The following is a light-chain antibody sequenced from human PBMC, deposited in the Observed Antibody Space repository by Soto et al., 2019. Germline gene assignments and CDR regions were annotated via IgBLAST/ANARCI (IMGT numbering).Light chain of an antibody. Sequence: EIVMTQSPATLSVSPGERATLSCRASQSVSSNLAWYQQKPGQAPRLLIYGASTRATGIPARFSGSGSGTEFTFTISSLQSEDFAVYYCQQYNNWFWTFGQGTKVEIK. V-gene: IGKV3-15*01. CDR2: GAS. J-gene: IGKJ1*01. CDR1: QSVSSN. CDR3: QQYNNWFWT.